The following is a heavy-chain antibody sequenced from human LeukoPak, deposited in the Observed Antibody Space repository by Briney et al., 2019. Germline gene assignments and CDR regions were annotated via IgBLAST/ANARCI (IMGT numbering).Heavy chain of an antibody. V-gene: IGHV3-7*03. J-gene: IGHJ5*02. Sequence: GGSLRLSCAASGFTFSSYWMNWVRQAPGKGLEWVANIKGDESETYYVDSVKGRFTISRDNSKNTLYLQMNSLRAEDTAVYYCAKSRSSTPNWFDPWGRGTLVTVSS. CDR3: AKSRSSTPNWFDP. CDR2: IKGDESET. CDR1: GFTFSSYW. D-gene: IGHD2-2*01.